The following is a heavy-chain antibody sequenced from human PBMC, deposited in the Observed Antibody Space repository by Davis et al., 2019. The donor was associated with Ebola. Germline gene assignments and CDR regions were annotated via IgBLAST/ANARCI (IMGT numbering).Heavy chain of an antibody. J-gene: IGHJ4*02. Sequence: AASVPVSCKASGYTFTNYYMHWVRQAPGQGLEWMGIINPSGGSTSYAQKFQGRVTMTRDTSTSTVYMELSSLRSEDTAVYYCARPYYYDSSGRTTLGYWGQGTLVTVSS. CDR1: GYTFTNYY. CDR3: ARPYYYDSSGRTTLGY. CDR2: INPSGGST. D-gene: IGHD3-22*01. V-gene: IGHV1-46*01.